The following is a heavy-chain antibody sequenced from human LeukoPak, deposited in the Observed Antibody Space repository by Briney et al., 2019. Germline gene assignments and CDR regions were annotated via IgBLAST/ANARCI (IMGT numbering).Heavy chain of an antibody. Sequence: GESLKMSCKASGYSFTNYWIGWVRQMPGKGLEWMGIIYPGDSDTRYSPSFQGQVTISADKSLTTAYLQWSSLKASDTVMYYCARGFGSTWLEYWGQGTLVTVSS. CDR2: IYPGDSDT. J-gene: IGHJ1*01. CDR3: ARGFGSTWLEY. V-gene: IGHV5-51*01. D-gene: IGHD6-13*01. CDR1: GYSFTNYW.